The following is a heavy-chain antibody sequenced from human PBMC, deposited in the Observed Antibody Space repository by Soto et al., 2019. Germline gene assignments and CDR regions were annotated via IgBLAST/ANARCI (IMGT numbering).Heavy chain of an antibody. V-gene: IGHV3-64*01. CDR2: IRSNGVTT. Sequence: EVQLVEYGGGLVQPGGYLRLSCAASGFTFSTDARYWFRQAPGKGLEFVSSIRSNGVTTNYAYSVKGRFTISRDNSRDTLYLQMGRLRHEDMAAYYFARDGRDMIDYWGQGTLVTVSS. J-gene: IGHJ4*02. D-gene: IGHD2-15*01. CDR1: GFTFSTDA. CDR3: ARDGRDMIDY.